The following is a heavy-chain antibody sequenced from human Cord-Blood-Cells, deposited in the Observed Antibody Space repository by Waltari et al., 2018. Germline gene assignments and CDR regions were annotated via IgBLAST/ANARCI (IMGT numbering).Heavy chain of an antibody. CDR1: GFTFSSYG. D-gene: IGHD6-6*01. J-gene: IGHJ4*02. CDR2: IRYDGSNK. V-gene: IGHV3-30*02. Sequence: QVQLVESGGGVVQPGGSLRLSCAASGFTFSSYGMHWVRQAPGKGLEGVAFIRYDGSNKYYADSVKGRFTISRDNSKNTLYLQMNSLRAEDTAVYYCAKEWGKNELAFDYWGQGTLVTVSS. CDR3: AKEWGKNELAFDY.